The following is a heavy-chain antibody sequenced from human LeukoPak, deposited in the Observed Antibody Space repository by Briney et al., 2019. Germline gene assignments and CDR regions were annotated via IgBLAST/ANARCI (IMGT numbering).Heavy chain of an antibody. V-gene: IGHV1-69*04. CDR3: ARDSYCSSTSCYTYYYYYGMDV. D-gene: IGHD2-2*02. J-gene: IGHJ6*02. CDR2: IIPILGIA. Sequence: SVKVSCKASGYTFTSYYMHWVRQAPGQGLEWMGRIIPILGIANYAQKFQGRVTITADKSTSTAYMELSSLRSEDTAVYYCARDSYCSSTSCYTYYYYYGMDVWGQGTTVTVSS. CDR1: GYTFTSYY.